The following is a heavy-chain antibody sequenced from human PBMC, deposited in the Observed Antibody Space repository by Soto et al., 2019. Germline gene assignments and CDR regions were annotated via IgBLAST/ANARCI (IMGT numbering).Heavy chain of an antibody. V-gene: IGHV4-31*03. CDR3: ARQGRVVIPSTMAKWFDP. D-gene: IGHD2-2*01. CDR2: IYYSGST. Sequence: PSETLSLTCTVSGGSISSGGYYWSWIRQHPGKGLEWIGYIYYSGSTYYNPSLKSRVIISVDTSKNQFSLKLSSVTAADTAVYYCARQGRVVIPSTMAKWFDPWGQGTLVTVSS. CDR1: GGSISSGGYY. J-gene: IGHJ5*02.